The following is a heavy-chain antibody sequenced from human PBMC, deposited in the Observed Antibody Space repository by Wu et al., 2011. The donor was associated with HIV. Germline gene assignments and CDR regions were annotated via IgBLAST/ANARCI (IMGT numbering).Heavy chain of an antibody. CDR2: INPNSGAT. D-gene: IGHD3-3*01. V-gene: IGHV1-2*02. CDR1: GYTFSGYH. CDR3: TRGTIWFHP. J-gene: IGHJ5*02. Sequence: QVQLVQSGAEVKKPGASAKVSCKASGYTFSGYHIHWVRQAPGQGLEWVGWINPNSGATQCAKKFQERVAMTRNTSMSTAYMEVGSLRSDDTAVYYCTRGTIWFHPWGQGTLVTVSS.